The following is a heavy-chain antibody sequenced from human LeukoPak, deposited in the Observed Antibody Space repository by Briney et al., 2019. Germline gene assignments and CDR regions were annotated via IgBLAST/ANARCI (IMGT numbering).Heavy chain of an antibody. D-gene: IGHD6-13*01. CDR1: GFTFSSTT. CDR3: TKDRRGPAAGTWYFDS. Sequence: GGSLRLPCVASGFTFSSTTMGWVRQAPGRGLEWVSSITAIDGRTYYADSVRGRFTISRDNSKNTVYLQLNSLRAGDTAIYYCTKDRRGPAAGTWYFDSWGQGTLVTVSS. V-gene: IGHV3-23*01. J-gene: IGHJ4*02. CDR2: ITAIDGRT.